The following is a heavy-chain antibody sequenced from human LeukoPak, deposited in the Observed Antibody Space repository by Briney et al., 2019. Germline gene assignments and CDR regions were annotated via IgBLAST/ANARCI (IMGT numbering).Heavy chain of an antibody. Sequence: GGSLRLSCAASGFTFSASAMHWVRQASGKGLEWVGRIRSKANNYATAYAASVKNRFTISRDDSKNTAYLQMNSLRAEDTAVYYCAKDGTVYGDYEDWYFDLWGRGTLVTVSS. D-gene: IGHD4-17*01. CDR3: AKDGTVYGDYEDWYFDL. V-gene: IGHV3-73*01. CDR2: IRSKANNYAT. J-gene: IGHJ2*01. CDR1: GFTFSASA.